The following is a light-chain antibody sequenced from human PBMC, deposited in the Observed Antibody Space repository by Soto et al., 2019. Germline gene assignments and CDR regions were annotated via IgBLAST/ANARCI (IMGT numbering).Light chain of an antibody. CDR2: GAS. CDR3: QQYGTSPLT. CDR1: QSVRSNS. J-gene: IGKJ4*01. V-gene: IGKV3-20*01. Sequence: EIVLTQSPRTLSLSPGESATLSCTASQSVRSNSLAWYQQKPGQALRLLMFGASGRATGTPPRFSGRGSGTDFTLTISRLEPEDFAVYYCQQYGTSPLTFGGGTKVDI.